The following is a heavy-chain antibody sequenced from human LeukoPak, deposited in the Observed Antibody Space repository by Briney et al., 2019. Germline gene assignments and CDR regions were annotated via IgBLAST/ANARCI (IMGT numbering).Heavy chain of an antibody. CDR1: GFTLSNAW. Sequence: GGSLRLSCAASGFTLSNAWMSWVRQAPGKGLEWVSGISGSGGHTYYAVSVQGRFTISRHNSYNMLYLEMNRLRDEDTGVYYCAKGDDSSWRYYFHMDVWGKGTPVTISS. D-gene: IGHD6-13*01. CDR3: AKGDDSSWRYYFHMDV. V-gene: IGHV3-23*01. CDR2: ISGSGGHT. J-gene: IGHJ6*03.